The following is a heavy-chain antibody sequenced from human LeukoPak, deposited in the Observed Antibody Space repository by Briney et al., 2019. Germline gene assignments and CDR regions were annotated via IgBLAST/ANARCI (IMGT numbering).Heavy chain of an antibody. CDR3: ATWALYHNLDV. CDR2: IKEDGSGT. D-gene: IGHD3-16*01. J-gene: IGHJ6*02. CDR1: AFTIGPYA. V-gene: IGHV3-43*02. Sequence: GPSHRPSCAAAAFTIGPYAIGSVRHGPRRCLEWVSVIKEDGSGTFYADSVRGRFTTSRDNSKISMYLQMSSLTSEDTALYYCATWALYHNLDVWGQGTTVIVSS.